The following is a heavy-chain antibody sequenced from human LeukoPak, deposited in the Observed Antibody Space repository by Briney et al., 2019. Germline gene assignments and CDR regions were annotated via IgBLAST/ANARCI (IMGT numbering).Heavy chain of an antibody. V-gene: IGHV4-34*01. CDR3: ARGLAAFFIAARPDNWFDP. D-gene: IGHD6-6*01. CDR2: INHSGST. J-gene: IGHJ5*02. Sequence: PSETLSLTCAVYGGSFSGYYWSWIRQPPGKGLEWIGEINHSGSTNYNPSLKSRVTISVDTSKNQFSLKLSSVTAADTAVYYCARGLAAFFIAARPDNWFDPWGQGTLVTVSS. CDR1: GGSFSGYY.